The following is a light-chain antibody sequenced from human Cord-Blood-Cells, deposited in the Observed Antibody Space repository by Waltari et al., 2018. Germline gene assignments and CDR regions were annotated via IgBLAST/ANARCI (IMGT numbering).Light chain of an antibody. CDR3: AAWDDSLNGVV. CDR1: SSNIGSNT. Sequence: QPVLTQPPSASGTPGQRVTIPCSGGSSNIGSNTLNWYQQLPGTAPKLLIYSNNQRPSGVPDRFSGSKSGTSASLAISGLQSEDEADYYCAAWDDSLNGVVFGGGTKLTVL. V-gene: IGLV1-44*01. CDR2: SNN. J-gene: IGLJ2*01.